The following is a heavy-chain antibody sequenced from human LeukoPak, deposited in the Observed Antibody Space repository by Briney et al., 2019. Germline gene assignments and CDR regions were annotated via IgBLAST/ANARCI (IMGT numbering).Heavy chain of an antibody. D-gene: IGHD2-21*02. CDR3: ARDPDYCVGDCRTTYGMDV. CDR1: GYTFTNYG. V-gene: IGHV1-46*01. J-gene: IGHJ6*02. CDR2: INPSGGST. Sequence: ASVKVSCKAAGYTFTNYGINWVRQAPGQGLEWMGIINPSGGSTSYAQKFQGRVTMTRDTSTSTVYMELSSLRSEDTAVYYCARDPDYCVGDCRTTYGMDVWGQGTTVTVSS.